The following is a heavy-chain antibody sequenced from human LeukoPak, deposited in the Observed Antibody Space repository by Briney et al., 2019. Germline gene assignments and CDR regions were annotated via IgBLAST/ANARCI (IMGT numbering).Heavy chain of an antibody. Sequence: PSQTLSLTCTVSGGSISSGGYYWSWIRQHPGKGLEWIGYIYYSGSTYYNPSLKSRVTISVDTSKNQFSLKLSSVTAADTAVYYCASGVIADTKNWFDPWGQGTLVTVSS. J-gene: IGHJ5*02. V-gene: IGHV4-31*03. CDR2: IYYSGST. CDR3: ASGVIADTKNWFDP. D-gene: IGHD6-13*01. CDR1: GGSISSGGYY.